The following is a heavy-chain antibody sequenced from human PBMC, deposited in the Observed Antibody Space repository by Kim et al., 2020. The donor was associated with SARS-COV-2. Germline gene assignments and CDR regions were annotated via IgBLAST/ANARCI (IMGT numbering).Heavy chain of an antibody. CDR3: ARDKRTYYDFWSGYYGDAFDI. D-gene: IGHD3-3*01. J-gene: IGHJ3*02. V-gene: IGHV3-21*01. CDR1: GFTFSSYS. Sequence: GGSLRLSCAASGFTFSSYSMNWVRQAPGKGLEWVSSISSSSSYIYYADSVKGRFTISRDNAKNSLYLQMNSLRAEDTAVYYCARDKRTYYDFWSGYYGDAFDIWGQGTMVTVSS. CDR2: ISSSSSYI.